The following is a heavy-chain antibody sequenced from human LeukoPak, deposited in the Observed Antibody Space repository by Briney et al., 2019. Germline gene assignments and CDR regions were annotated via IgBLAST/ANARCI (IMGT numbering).Heavy chain of an antibody. CDR2: IYYSGST. Sequence: PSETLSLTCTVSGGSINSSGYFWGWIRQPPGKGLEWIGTIYYSGSTYYNPSLRSRITISVDTSRNQFSLKLSSVTAADTAMFYCARQGSPSSGWSLDYWGQGTLVTVSS. D-gene: IGHD6-19*01. J-gene: IGHJ4*02. CDR1: GGSINSSGYF. CDR3: ARQGSPSSGWSLDY. V-gene: IGHV4-39*01.